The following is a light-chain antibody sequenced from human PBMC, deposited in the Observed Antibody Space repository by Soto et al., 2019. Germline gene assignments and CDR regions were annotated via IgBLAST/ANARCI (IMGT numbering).Light chain of an antibody. Sequence: EMVMTQSPATLSVSPGKRVTLSCRASQSAISNLAWYQQKPGQTPRLLIYDASTRATDIPARFSGSGSGTDFTLTISSLLSEDFAVYYCHQYYKWPLTFGGGTKVEIQ. J-gene: IGKJ4*01. CDR2: DAS. V-gene: IGKV3-15*01. CDR1: QSAISN. CDR3: HQYYKWPLT.